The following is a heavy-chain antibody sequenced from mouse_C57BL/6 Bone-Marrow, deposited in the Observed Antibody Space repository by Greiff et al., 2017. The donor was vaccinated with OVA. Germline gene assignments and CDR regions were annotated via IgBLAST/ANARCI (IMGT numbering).Heavy chain of an antibody. V-gene: IGHV1-81*01. J-gene: IGHJ1*03. CDR3: ARGPYYGRGVWYFDV. CDR2: IYPRSGNT. Sequence: QVQLQQSGAELARPGASVKLSCKASGYTFTSYGISWVKQRTGQGLEWIGEIYPRSGNTYYNEKFKGKATLTADKSSSTADMELRSLTSEDSAVYFCARGPYYGRGVWYFDVWGTGTTVTVSS. CDR1: GYTFTSYG. D-gene: IGHD1-1*01.